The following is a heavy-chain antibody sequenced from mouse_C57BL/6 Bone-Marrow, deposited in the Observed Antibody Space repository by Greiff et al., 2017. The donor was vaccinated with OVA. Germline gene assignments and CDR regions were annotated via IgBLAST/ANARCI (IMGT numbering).Heavy chain of an antibody. J-gene: IGHJ2*01. CDR3: ARAIYYSNCDY. CDR1: GYTFTSYW. Sequence: QVQLQQPGAELVKPGASVKLSCKASGYTFTSYWMQWVKQRPGQGLEWIGEIDPSDGYTNYNQQFKGQATLTVDTSSSTADMQLSSLTSEDSAVYYCARAIYYSNCDYWGQGTTLTVSS. V-gene: IGHV1-50*01. CDR2: IDPSDGYT. D-gene: IGHD1-1*01.